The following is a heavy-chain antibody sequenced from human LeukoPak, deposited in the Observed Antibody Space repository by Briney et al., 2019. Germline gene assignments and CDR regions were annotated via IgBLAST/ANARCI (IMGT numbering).Heavy chain of an antibody. J-gene: IGHJ5*02. CDR1: GFTFSSSA. CDR2: ISSGTSTI. D-gene: IGHD4-23*01. Sequence: GGSLRLSCAASGFTFSSSAMKWVRQAPGKGREWVSYISSGTSTIYYADSVKGRFTISRDNAKNSLYLQMNSLRAEDTAVYYCARDVTYYGGDWFDPWGQGTLVTVSS. V-gene: IGHV3-48*04. CDR3: ARDVTYYGGDWFDP.